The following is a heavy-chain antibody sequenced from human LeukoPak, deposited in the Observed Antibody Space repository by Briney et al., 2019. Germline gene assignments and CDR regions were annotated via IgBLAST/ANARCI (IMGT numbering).Heavy chain of an antibody. J-gene: IGHJ4*02. CDR1: GYSFISYA. CDR3: GRDPKLGIRGYTYGYIDY. CDR2: INTNTGNS. Sequence: ASVKVSCKTSGYSFISYAINWVRQAPGQGLEWMGWINTNTGNSTYAQGFTGRYVFSLDTSVSTAYLQISGLKADDTAVYFCGRDPKLGIRGYTYGYIDYWGQGTLVTVSS. V-gene: IGHV7-4-1*02. D-gene: IGHD5-18*01.